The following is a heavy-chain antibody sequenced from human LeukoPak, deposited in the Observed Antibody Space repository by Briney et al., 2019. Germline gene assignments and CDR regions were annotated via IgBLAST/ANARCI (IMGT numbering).Heavy chain of an antibody. CDR1: GFTFSSYW. V-gene: IGHV3-74*01. D-gene: IGHD6-13*01. CDR2: INSDGSST. Sequence: PGGSLRLSCAASGFTFSSYWMHWVRQAPGKGLVWVSRINSDGSSTNYADSVKGRFTISRGNAKNTLYLQMNSLRAEDTAVYYCARRVAAAGFDYWGQGTLVTVSS. CDR3: ARRVAAAGFDY. J-gene: IGHJ4*02.